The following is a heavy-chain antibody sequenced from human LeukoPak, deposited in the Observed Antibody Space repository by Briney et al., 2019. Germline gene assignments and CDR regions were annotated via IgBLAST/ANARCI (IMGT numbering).Heavy chain of an antibody. Sequence: SETLSLTCTVSGGSISSYYWSWIRQPAGKGLEWIGRIYTSGSTNYNPSLESRVTMSVDTSKNQFSLKVSSVTAADMAVYYCAREVAAAGTAYYYYYMDVWGKGTTVTVSS. J-gene: IGHJ6*03. CDR2: IYTSGST. CDR3: AREVAAAGTAYYYYYMDV. D-gene: IGHD6-13*01. CDR1: GGSISSYY. V-gene: IGHV4-4*07.